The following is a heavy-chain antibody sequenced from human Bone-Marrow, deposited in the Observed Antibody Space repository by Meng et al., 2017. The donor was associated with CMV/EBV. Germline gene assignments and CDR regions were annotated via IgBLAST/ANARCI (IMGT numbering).Heavy chain of an antibody. CDR1: GDSVSSNSAA. CDR2: TYYRSKWFN. CDR3: ARIGSGGSCDY. J-gene: IGHJ4*02. D-gene: IGHD2-15*01. V-gene: IGHV6-1*01. Sequence: SQTLSLTCAISGDSVSSNSAAWIWVRQSPSRGLEWLGRTYYRSKWFNDYAESVKTRITVTPDISKNQLSLQLNSVTPEDTAVYFCARIGSGGSCDYWGQGTLVTVSS.